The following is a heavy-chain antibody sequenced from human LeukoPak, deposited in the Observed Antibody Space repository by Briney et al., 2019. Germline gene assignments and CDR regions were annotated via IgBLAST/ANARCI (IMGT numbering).Heavy chain of an antibody. CDR2: ISYDGSNK. CDR1: GFTFSSYA. CDR3: ARGGKWLRPYYFDY. D-gene: IGHD5-12*01. J-gene: IGHJ4*02. V-gene: IGHV3-30-3*01. Sequence: GGSLRLSCAASGFTFSSYAMHWVRQAPGKGLEWVAVISYDGSNKYYADSVKGRFTISRDNSKNTLYLQMNSLRAEDTAVYYCARGGKWLRPYYFDYWGQGTPVTVSS.